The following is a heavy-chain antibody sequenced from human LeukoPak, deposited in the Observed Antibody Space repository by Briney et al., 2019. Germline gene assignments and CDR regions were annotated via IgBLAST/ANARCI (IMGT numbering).Heavy chain of an antibody. Sequence: GGSLRLSCAASGFTFSSYAVHWVRQAPGKGLEWVAVISYDGRNKYYADSVKGRFTISRDNSKNTLYLQMNSLRAEDTAVYYCARDRSYYDSSGALDYWAQGTLVTVSS. D-gene: IGHD3-22*01. V-gene: IGHV3-30*04. CDR2: ISYDGRNK. J-gene: IGHJ4*02. CDR3: ARDRSYYDSSGALDY. CDR1: GFTFSSYA.